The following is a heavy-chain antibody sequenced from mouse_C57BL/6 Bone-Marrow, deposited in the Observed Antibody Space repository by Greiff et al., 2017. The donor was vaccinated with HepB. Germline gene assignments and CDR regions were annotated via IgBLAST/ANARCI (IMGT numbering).Heavy chain of an antibody. J-gene: IGHJ1*03. D-gene: IGHD2-5*01. CDR3: ARGLYYSNYVGYFDV. CDR1: GYTFTSYW. V-gene: IGHV1-55*01. Sequence: QVQLKEPGAELVKPGASVKMSCKASGYTFTSYWITWVKQRPGQGLEWIGDIYPGSGSTNYNEKFKSKATLTVDTSSSTAYMQLSSLTSEDSAVYYCARGLYYSNYVGYFDVWGTGTTVTVSS. CDR2: IYPGSGST.